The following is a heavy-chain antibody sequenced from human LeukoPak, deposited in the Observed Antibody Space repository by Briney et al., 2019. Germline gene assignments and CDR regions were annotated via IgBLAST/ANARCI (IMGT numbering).Heavy chain of an antibody. J-gene: IGHJ4*02. Sequence: PSETLSLTCAVSRYSITSGYYWGWIRQPPGKGLEWIGIIHHSGSTFYNPSLKSRVTISVDTSKNQFSLKLSSVTAADTAVYYCARQNYGDFDYWGQGTLITVSS. CDR3: ARQNYGDFDY. CDR1: RYSITSGYY. V-gene: IGHV4-38-2*01. CDR2: IHHSGST. D-gene: IGHD4/OR15-4a*01.